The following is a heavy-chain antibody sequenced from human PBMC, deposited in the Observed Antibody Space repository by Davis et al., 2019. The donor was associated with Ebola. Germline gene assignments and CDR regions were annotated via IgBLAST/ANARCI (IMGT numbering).Heavy chain of an antibody. Sequence: SETLSLTCTVSGGSVSNYYWSWIRQPPGKGLEWIGYIYYSGSTNYNPSLKSRVTISVDTSKNQFSLKLSSVTAADTAVYYCARHKGRVRYYGMDVWGQGTTVTVSS. J-gene: IGHJ6*02. V-gene: IGHV4-59*08. CDR3: ARHKGRVRYYGMDV. CDR1: GGSVSNYY. CDR2: IYYSGST.